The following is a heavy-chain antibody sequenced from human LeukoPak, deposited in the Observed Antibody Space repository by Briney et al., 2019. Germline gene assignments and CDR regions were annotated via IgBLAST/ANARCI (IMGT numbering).Heavy chain of an antibody. Sequence: GGSLRLSCAASGFTFSSYEMNWVRQAPGRGLEWVSYISSSGSTIYYADSVKGRFTISRDNAKNSLYLQMNSLRAEDTAVYYCARDRNSPDFDYWGQGTLVTVSS. D-gene: IGHD1-14*01. CDR2: ISSSGSTI. CDR1: GFTFSSYE. V-gene: IGHV3-48*03. J-gene: IGHJ4*02. CDR3: ARDRNSPDFDY.